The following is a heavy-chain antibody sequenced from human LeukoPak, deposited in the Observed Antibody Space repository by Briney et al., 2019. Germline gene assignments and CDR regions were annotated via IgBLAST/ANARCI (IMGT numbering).Heavy chain of an antibody. CDR2: IYSGGNT. D-gene: IGHD2-2*01. CDR3: ARADALGRVD. J-gene: IGHJ4*02. CDR1: GFTVSSNY. V-gene: IGHV3-66*01. Sequence: GGSLRLSCAASGFTVSSNYMNWVRQAPGKGLEWVSVIYSGGNTYYADSVKGRFTISRDNSKNTLHLQMNTLRAEDTAVYYCARADALGRVDWGQGTLVTVSS.